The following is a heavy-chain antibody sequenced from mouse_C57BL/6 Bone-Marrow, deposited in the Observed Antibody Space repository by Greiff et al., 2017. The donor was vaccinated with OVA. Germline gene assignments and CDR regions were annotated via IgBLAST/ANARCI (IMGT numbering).Heavy chain of an antibody. CDR2: IDPSDSST. CDR3: AREYCRY. J-gene: IGHJ2*01. V-gene: IGHV1-59*01. CDR1: GYTFTSYW. Sequence: QVQLQQPGAELVRPGTSVKLSCKASGYTFTSYWMHWVKQTPGQGLEWIGVIDPSDSSTNYNHKFKGKSTLSVDTSSSTAYMHLSSLTSEDSAVYYCAREYCRYWGQGTTLTVSS. D-gene: IGHD5-1*01.